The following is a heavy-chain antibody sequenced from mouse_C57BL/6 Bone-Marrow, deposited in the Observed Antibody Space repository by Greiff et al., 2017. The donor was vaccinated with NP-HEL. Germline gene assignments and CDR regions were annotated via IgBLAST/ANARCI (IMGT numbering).Heavy chain of an antibody. CDR2: IRLKSDNYAT. Sequence: EVQGVESGGGLVQPGGSMKLSCVASGFTFSNYWMNWVRQSPEKGLEWVAQIRLKSDNYATHYAESVKGRFTISRDDSKSSVYLQMNNLRAEDTGIYYCTGGVLRPWFAYWGQGTLVTVSA. CDR1: GFTFSNYW. CDR3: TGGVLRPWFAY. D-gene: IGHD1-2*01. V-gene: IGHV6-3*01. J-gene: IGHJ3*01.